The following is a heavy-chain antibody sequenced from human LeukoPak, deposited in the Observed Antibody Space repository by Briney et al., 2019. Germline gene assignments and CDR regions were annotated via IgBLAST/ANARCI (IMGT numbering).Heavy chain of an antibody. Sequence: GASVKVSCKASGYSFTGSNLDWVRRAPGQGLEWMGRINPKSGGTNYAQKFPGRVTMTRDTSISTAYMELSSLRSDDTAIYYCARRVFSGWGYYFDYWGQGTLVTVSS. J-gene: IGHJ4*02. V-gene: IGHV1-2*06. D-gene: IGHD6-19*01. CDR2: INPKSGGT. CDR1: GYSFTGSN. CDR3: ARRVFSGWGYYFDY.